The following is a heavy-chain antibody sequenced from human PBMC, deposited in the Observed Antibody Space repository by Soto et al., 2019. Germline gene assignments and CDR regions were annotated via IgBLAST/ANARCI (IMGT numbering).Heavy chain of an antibody. V-gene: IGHV1-18*01. J-gene: IGHJ4*02. CDR2: ISAYNGNT. CDR1: GYTFTSYG. Sequence: ASVKVSCKASGYTFTSYGISWVRQAPGQGLEWMGWISAYNGNTNYAQKLQGRVTMTTDTSTSTPYMELRGLRSDDTAVYYCAGQVGAFDCWGKGTPVTVSS. CDR3: AGQVGAFDC. D-gene: IGHD1-26*01.